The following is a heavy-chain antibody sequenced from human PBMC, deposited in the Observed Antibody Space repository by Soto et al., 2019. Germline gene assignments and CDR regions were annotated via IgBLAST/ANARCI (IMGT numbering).Heavy chain of an antibody. Sequence: GGSLRLSCAASGFTFNSYSMNWVRQAPGKGLEWVSSIYSSSYIYYADSVKGRFTISRDDAKNSLYLQMNSLRAEDTAVYYCARGYQNPGIAVADHWGQGTLVTVSS. CDR1: GFTFNSYS. V-gene: IGHV3-21*01. D-gene: IGHD6-19*01. J-gene: IGHJ4*02. CDR2: IYSSSYI. CDR3: ARGYQNPGIAVADH.